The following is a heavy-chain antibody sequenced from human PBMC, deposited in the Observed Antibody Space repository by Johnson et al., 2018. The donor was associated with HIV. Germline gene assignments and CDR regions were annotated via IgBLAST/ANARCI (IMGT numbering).Heavy chain of an antibody. Sequence: QVQLVESGGGVVQPGRSLRLSCLVAGFTFNNFAMQWVRQAPGKGLEWVAVISYDGSNKYYADSVKGRFTISRDNSKNTLYLQMNSLKTEDTAVYYCTTRVILHAFDIWGQGTMVIVS. CDR1: GFTFNNFA. D-gene: IGHD1-14*01. V-gene: IGHV3-30*04. J-gene: IGHJ3*02. CDR3: TTRVILHAFDI. CDR2: ISYDGSNK.